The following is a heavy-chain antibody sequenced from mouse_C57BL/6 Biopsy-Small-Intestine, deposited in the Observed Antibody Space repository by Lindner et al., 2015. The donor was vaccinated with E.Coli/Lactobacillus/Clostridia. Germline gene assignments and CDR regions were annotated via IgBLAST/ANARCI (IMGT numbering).Heavy chain of an antibody. CDR3: VWPGNLGYFDV. Sequence: VQLQESGAELARPGASVKLSCKASGYTFTSYGISWVKQRTGQGLEWIGEIYPRSGNTYYNEKFKGKATLTADKSSSTAYMELRSLTSEDSAVCFCVWPGNLGYFDVWGTGTTVTVSS. J-gene: IGHJ1*03. V-gene: IGHV1-81*01. CDR1: GYTFTSYG. D-gene: IGHD2-1*01. CDR2: IYPRSGNT.